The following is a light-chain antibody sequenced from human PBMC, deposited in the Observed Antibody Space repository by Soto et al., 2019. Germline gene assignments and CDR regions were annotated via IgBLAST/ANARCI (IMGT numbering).Light chain of an antibody. Sequence: QSVLTQPDSVSGSPGQSITISCIGTSSDIGAYNYASWYQQHPGKAPKLIIYDVSNRPSGVSNRFSGSKSGYTASLTISGLQAEDEADYYCSSYTSSSTYVFGTGTKVTVL. CDR3: SSYTSSSTYV. V-gene: IGLV2-14*03. J-gene: IGLJ1*01. CDR2: DVS. CDR1: SSDIGAYNY.